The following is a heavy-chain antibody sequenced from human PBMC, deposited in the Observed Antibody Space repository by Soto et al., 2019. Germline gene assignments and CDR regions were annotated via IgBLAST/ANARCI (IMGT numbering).Heavy chain of an antibody. CDR1: GYTFTSYG. CDR3: ARVRTIYYDSSGHLDY. Sequence: GASVKVSCKASGYTFTSYGISWVRQAPGQGLEWMGWISAYNGNTNYAQKLQGRVTMTTDTSTSTAYMELRSLRSDDTAVYYCARVRTIYYDSSGHLDYWGQGTLVTVSS. J-gene: IGHJ4*02. V-gene: IGHV1-18*01. D-gene: IGHD3-22*01. CDR2: ISAYNGNT.